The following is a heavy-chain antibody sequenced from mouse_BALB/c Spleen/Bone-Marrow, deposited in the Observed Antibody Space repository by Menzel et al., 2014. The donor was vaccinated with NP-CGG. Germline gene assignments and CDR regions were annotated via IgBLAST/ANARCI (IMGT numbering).Heavy chain of an antibody. Sequence: EVKLVESGGGLVKPGGSLKLSCAASGFTFSSYAMSWVRQSPEKRLEWVAEISSGGSYTYYSDTVTGRFTISRDNVKNTRYLEMSSLRSEDTAMYHCARDNGTYGWYFDVWGAGTTVTVSS. CDR3: ARDNGTYGWYFDV. D-gene: IGHD2-1*01. CDR2: ISSGGSYT. CDR1: GFTFSSYA. J-gene: IGHJ1*01. V-gene: IGHV5-9-4*01.